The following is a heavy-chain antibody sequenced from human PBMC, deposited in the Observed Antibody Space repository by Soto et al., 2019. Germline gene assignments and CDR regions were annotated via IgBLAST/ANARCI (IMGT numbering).Heavy chain of an antibody. CDR2: IIPIFGTA. D-gene: IGHD3-10*01. V-gene: IGHV1-69*13. CDR1: GGTFSSYA. CDR3: ARLGLWTMVRGALTDYYGMDV. Sequence: ASVKVSCKASGGTFSSYAISWVRQAPGQGLEWMGGIIPIFGTANYAQKCQGRVTITADESTSTAYMELSSLRSEDTAVYYCARLGLWTMVRGALTDYYGMDVWGQGTTVTVSS. J-gene: IGHJ6*02.